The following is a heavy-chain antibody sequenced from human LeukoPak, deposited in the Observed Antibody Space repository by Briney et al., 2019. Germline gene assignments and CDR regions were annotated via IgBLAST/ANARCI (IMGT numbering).Heavy chain of an antibody. J-gene: IGHJ6*02. CDR2: ISRSGSTI. CDR3: ARDRIYGSGSYYSYYYYYGMDV. D-gene: IGHD3-10*01. CDR1: GFTFSDSY. V-gene: IGHV3-11*01. Sequence: GGSLRLSCAASGFTFSDSYMSWIRQAPGKGLEWVSYISRSGSTIYYADSVKGRFTISRDNAKNSMYLQMNSLRAEDTAVYYCARDRIYGSGSYYSYYYYYGMDVWGQGTTVTVSS.